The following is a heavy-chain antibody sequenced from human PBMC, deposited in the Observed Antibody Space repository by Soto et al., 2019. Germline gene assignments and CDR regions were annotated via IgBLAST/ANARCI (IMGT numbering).Heavy chain of an antibody. D-gene: IGHD3-10*01. J-gene: IGHJ6*02. V-gene: IGHV3-23*01. Sequence: EVQLLESGGGLTQPGGSLRLSCAASGFIFSDYAMYWVRQAPGKGLEWVSVISGSDGTTYYADSVRGRFTMSRDNSRNTIYLQMRGLRAEDTAVYYCAKVIGGSESYWGGSHYYYALDVWGQGTTVTVSS. CDR1: GFIFSDYA. CDR2: ISGSDGTT. CDR3: AKVIGGSESYWGGSHYYYALDV.